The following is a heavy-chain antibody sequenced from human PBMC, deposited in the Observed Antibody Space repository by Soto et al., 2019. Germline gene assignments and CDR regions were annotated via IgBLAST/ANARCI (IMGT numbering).Heavy chain of an antibody. Sequence: PSETLCLTGTVSGSAISSYHWSWIRQPPGKGLEWIGYIYYSGSTNYNPSLKSRVTISVDTSKNQFSLKLSSVTAADTAVYYCARDPGFGVVMHAFDIWGQGTMVTVSS. J-gene: IGHJ3*02. CDR2: IYYSGST. CDR3: ARDPGFGVVMHAFDI. CDR1: GSAISSYH. V-gene: IGHV4-59*01. D-gene: IGHD3-3*01.